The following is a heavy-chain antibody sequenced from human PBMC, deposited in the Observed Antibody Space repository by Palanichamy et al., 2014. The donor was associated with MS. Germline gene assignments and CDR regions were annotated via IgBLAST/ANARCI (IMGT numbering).Heavy chain of an antibody. Sequence: EVQLLESGGGLVQSGGSLRLSCAASGFTFSSYAMSWVRQAPGKGLEWVSSISGSGGSTYYADSVKGRFTISRDNSKNTLYLLMNSLRAEDTAVFYCAKDRAGVPAAINYWGQGTLVTVSS. D-gene: IGHD2-2*01. V-gene: IGHV3-23*01. CDR3: AKDRAGVPAAINY. CDR2: ISGSGGST. J-gene: IGHJ4*02. CDR1: GFTFSSYA.